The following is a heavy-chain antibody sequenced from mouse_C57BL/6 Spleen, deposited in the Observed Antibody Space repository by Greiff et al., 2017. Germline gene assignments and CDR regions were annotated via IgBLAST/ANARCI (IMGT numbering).Heavy chain of an antibody. Sequence: EVQLQQSGPELVKPGASVTMSCKASGYTFTDYNMHWVKQSHGKSLEWIGYINPNIGGTSYNQKFKGKATLTVNKSSSTAYMELRSLTSEDSAVCYCARKSDYDYDEEFDYWGQGTTLTVSS. V-gene: IGHV1-22*01. CDR1: GYTFTDYN. CDR3: ARKSDYDYDEEFDY. D-gene: IGHD2-4*01. CDR2: INPNIGGT. J-gene: IGHJ2*01.